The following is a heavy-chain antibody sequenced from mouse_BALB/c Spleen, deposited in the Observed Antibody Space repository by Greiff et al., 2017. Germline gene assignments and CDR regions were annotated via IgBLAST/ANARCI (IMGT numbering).Heavy chain of an antibody. Sequence: VQLQQSGPGLVQPSQSLSITCTVSGFSLTSYGVHWVRQSPGKGLEWLGVIWSGGSTDYNAAFISRLSISKDNSKSQVFFKMNSLQADDTAIYYCAKLGYRYDEGRGYFDYWGQGTTLTVSS. J-gene: IGHJ2*01. CDR1: GFSLTSYG. D-gene: IGHD2-14*01. CDR3: AKLGYRYDEGRGYFDY. V-gene: IGHV2-4-1*01. CDR2: IWSGGST.